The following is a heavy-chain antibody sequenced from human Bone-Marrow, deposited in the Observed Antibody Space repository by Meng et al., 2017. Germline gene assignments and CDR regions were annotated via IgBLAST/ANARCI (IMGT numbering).Heavy chain of an antibody. J-gene: IGHJ4*02. V-gene: IGHV2-70*04. D-gene: IGHD4-23*01. Sequence: SGPTLVKPTQTLTLTCTFSGFSLSTSGMRVSWIRQPPGKALEWLARIDWDDDKFYSTSLKTRLTISKDTYKNQVVLTMTNMDPVDTATYYCARIHPRYGGFDYWGQGTLVTVSS. CDR1: GFSLSTSGMR. CDR2: IDWDDDK. CDR3: ARIHPRYGGFDY.